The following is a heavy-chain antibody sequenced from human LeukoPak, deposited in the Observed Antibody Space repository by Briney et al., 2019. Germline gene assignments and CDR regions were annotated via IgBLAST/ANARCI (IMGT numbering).Heavy chain of an antibody. J-gene: IGHJ4*02. Sequence: GGSLRLSCAASGFTFSSYAMSWVRQAPGKGLEWVSAISGSGGSTYYADSVKGRFTISRDNSKNTLYLQMNSLRAEDTAVYYCAKAAAIIVVVNDYYFDYWGQGTLVTVSS. CDR1: GFTFSSYA. CDR2: ISGSGGST. CDR3: AKAAAIIVVVNDYYFDY. V-gene: IGHV3-23*01. D-gene: IGHD2-21*01.